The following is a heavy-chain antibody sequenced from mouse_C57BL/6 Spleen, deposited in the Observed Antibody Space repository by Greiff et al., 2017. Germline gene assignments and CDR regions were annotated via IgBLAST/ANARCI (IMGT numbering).Heavy chain of an antibody. D-gene: IGHD2-5*01. CDR3: ARADYSNSYYAMDY. J-gene: IGHJ4*01. Sequence: QVQLQQPGAELVKPGASVKMSCKASGYTFNSYWITWVKQRPGQGLEWIGDIYPGSGSTNYNEKFKSKATLTVDTSSSTAYMQLSSLTSEDSAVYYCARADYSNSYYAMDYCCQLASVTVSS. CDR1: GYTFNSYW. V-gene: IGHV1-55*01. CDR2: IYPGSGST.